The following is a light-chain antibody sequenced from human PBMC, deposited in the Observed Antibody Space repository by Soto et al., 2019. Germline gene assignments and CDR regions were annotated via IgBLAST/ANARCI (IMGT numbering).Light chain of an antibody. CDR3: QQYDSSPRT. CDR2: GAS. J-gene: IGKJ1*01. V-gene: IGKV3-20*01. CDR1: QTINSQ. Sequence: EIVMTQSPATLSVSPGERATLSCRASQTINSQLAWYQQKPGQAPRLLISGASSRAADIPDRFSGSGSGTDFTLTINRLEPEDFAVYYCQQYDSSPRTFGQGTKVDNK.